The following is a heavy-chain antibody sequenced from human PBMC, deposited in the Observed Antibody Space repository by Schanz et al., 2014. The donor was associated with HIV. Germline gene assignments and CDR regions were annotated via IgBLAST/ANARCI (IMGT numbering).Heavy chain of an antibody. V-gene: IGHV1-69*06. CDR1: GDTFSTDA. CDR3: ARVVYDTQTGSYNGGWYYFDN. Sequence: QVPLVQSGAEVKKPGSSVEVSCKASGDTFSTDAFSWVRQVPGQGLEWMGGIIPKHGTSTSAQRFKGRVAIVAYTSTSTSYLELSSLRSEDTAVYYCARVVYDTQTGSYNGGWYYFDNWGLGTLVTVSS. D-gene: IGHD3-9*01. J-gene: IGHJ4*02. CDR2: IIPKHGTS.